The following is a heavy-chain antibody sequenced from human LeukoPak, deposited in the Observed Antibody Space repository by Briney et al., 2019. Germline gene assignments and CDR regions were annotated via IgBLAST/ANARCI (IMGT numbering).Heavy chain of an antibody. CDR3: TTVAMVPRGPSHFDY. V-gene: IGHV3-30*02. Sequence: GGSLRLSCAASGFTFSSYAMSWVRQAPGKGLEWVAFIRYDGSNKYYVDSVRGRFTISRDNSKNTLYLQMNSLKTEDTAVYYCTTVAMVPRGPSHFDYWGQGTLVTVSS. J-gene: IGHJ4*02. CDR2: IRYDGSNK. D-gene: IGHD5-18*01. CDR1: GFTFSSYA.